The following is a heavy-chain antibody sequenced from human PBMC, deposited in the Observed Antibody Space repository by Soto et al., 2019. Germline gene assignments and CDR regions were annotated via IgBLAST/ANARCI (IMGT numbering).Heavy chain of an antibody. Sequence: QVPLVQSGPEVKKPGSSVKVSCKASGNTFSTYTINWVRQAPGQGLEWLGRVIPLFDKTDYAQKFQGRVKNPGGQSTSPGFLELGSLRSEDTAVYYCARGHNDYEDYWAQGTLVTVSS. CDR2: VIPLFDKT. V-gene: IGHV1-69*08. D-gene: IGHD4-17*01. CDR3: ARGHNDYEDY. J-gene: IGHJ4*02. CDR1: GNTFSTYT.